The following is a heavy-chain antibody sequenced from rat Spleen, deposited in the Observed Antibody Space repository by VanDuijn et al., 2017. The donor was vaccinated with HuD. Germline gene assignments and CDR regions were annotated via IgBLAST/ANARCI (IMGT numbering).Heavy chain of an antibody. Sequence: QVQLKESGPGLVQPSRTLSLTCTVSGFSLDNYGVNWVRQPPGKGLEWIAAIWGGGSTYYNSALKSRLSISRDTSKSQVLLEMNSLQAEDTAMYFCAREGPFNPFAYWGQGTLVTVSS. J-gene: IGHJ3*01. CDR2: IWGGGST. V-gene: IGHV2S8*01. CDR3: AREGPFNPFAY. D-gene: IGHD1-11*01. CDR1: GFSLDNYG.